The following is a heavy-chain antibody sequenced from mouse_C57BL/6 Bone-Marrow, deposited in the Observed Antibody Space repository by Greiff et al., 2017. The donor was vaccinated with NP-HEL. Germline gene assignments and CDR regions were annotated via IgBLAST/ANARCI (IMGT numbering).Heavy chain of an antibody. D-gene: IGHD2-4*01. Sequence: VQLQQSVAELVRPGASVKLSCTASGFNITNTYMHWVKQRPEQGLEWIGRIDPANGNTNYAPKFQGKATITADTSSNTAYLQLSSLTSEDSANHYGAGGDYDHYDAMDYWGQGTSVTVSS. J-gene: IGHJ4*01. CDR2: IDPANGNT. CDR3: AGGDYDHYDAMDY. CDR1: GFNITNTY. V-gene: IGHV14-3*01.